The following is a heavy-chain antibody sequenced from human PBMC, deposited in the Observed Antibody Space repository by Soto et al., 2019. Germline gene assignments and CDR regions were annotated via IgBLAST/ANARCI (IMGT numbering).Heavy chain of an antibody. CDR3: TVESKFSFGHNNRGGFDP. D-gene: IGHD1-20*01. CDR2: FDPEDGET. Sequence: GASVKVSCKVSRYTLRELSIHWVRQPPGKGLEWMGGFDPEDGETIYAQKFQGKLTMTEDTSTDTAYMELSSLRSEDTAVYYCTVESKFSFGHNNRGGFDPWGQGTLVTVSS. J-gene: IGHJ5*01. CDR1: RYTLRELS. V-gene: IGHV1-24*01.